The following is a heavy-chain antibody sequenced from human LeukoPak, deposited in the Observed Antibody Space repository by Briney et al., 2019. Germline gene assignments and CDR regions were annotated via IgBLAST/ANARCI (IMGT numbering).Heavy chain of an antibody. J-gene: IGHJ4*02. Sequence: ASVKVSCKASGYTFTGHYMHWVRQAPGQGLEWMGWINPNSGDTNYAQKFQGRVTMTRDTSITTASMELSSLRSDDTAVYYCARDLSGAYWGGCFDYWGQGTLVTVSS. D-gene: IGHD7-27*01. CDR2: INPNSGDT. V-gene: IGHV1-2*02. CDR1: GYTFTGHY. CDR3: ARDLSGAYWGGCFDY.